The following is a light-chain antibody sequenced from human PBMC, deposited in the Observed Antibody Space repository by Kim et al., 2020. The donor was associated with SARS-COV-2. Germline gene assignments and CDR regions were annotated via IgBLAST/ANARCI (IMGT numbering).Light chain of an antibody. J-gene: IGKJ1*01. V-gene: IGKV1-5*03. CDR1: QSSDTW. CDR3: QQYSSYSRT. Sequence: ASVGDRATTTCRARQSSDTWLAWDQKRLGKAPNLRIYKAPTLERGVPSRFSGSGAGTEFTLTIGCLQPDDLVTYYSQQYSSYSRTFGQGTKVESK. CDR2: KAP.